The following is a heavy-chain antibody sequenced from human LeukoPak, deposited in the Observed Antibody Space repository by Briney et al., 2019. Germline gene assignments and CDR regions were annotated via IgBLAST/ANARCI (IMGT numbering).Heavy chain of an antibody. J-gene: IGHJ6*02. CDR1: GFTFSNYW. CDR2: INTDATAT. Sequence: GGSLRLSCAASGFTFSNYWMHWAPQARGRALLWVSRINTDATATTYADSVKGRFTISRDNAKNTLYLQMNSLRAEDTAVYYCASSYFYYGMDVWGQGTTVTVSS. V-gene: IGHV3-74*01. CDR3: ASSYFYYGMDV.